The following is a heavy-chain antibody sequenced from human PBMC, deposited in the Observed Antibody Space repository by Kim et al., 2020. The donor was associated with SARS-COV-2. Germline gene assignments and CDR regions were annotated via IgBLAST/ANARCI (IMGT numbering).Heavy chain of an antibody. CDR1: GGSFSGYY. CDR3: ARASYGHLSHGMDV. J-gene: IGHJ6*02. V-gene: IGHV4-34*01. Sequence: SETLSLTCAVYGGSFSGYYWSWIRQPPGKGLEWIGEINHSGSTNYNPSLKSRVTISVDTSKNQFSLKLSSVTAADTAVYYCARASYGHLSHGMDVWGQGTTVTVSS. D-gene: IGHD5-18*01. CDR2: INHSGST.